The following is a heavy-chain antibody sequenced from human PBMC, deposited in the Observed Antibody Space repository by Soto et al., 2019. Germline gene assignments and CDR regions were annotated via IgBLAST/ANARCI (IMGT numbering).Heavy chain of an antibody. CDR1: GGSISSGDYY. CDR2: IYYSGST. CDR3: ASNSYGYTFYAY. Sequence: QVQLQESGPGLVKPSQTLSLTCTVSGGSISSGDYYWSWIRQPPGKGLEWIGYIYYSGSTYYNPSLKSRVTISVDTSTNPCSLKLSSVTAADTAVYYCASNSYGYTFYAYWGQGTLVTVSS. V-gene: IGHV4-30-4*01. D-gene: IGHD5-18*01. J-gene: IGHJ4*02.